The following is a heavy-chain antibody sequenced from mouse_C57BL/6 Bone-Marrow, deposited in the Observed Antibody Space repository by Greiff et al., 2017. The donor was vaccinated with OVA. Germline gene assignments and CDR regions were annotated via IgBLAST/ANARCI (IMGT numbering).Heavy chain of an antibody. V-gene: IGHV1-69*01. CDR2: IDPSDSYT. D-gene: IGHD4-1*01. Sequence: QVHVKQPGAELVMPGASVKLSCKASGYTFTSYWMHWVKQRPGQGLEWIGEIDPSDSYTNYNQKFKGKSTLTVDKSSSTAYMQLSSLTSEDSAVYYCARGGGTTWFAYWGQGTLVTVSA. CDR1: GYTFTSYW. J-gene: IGHJ3*01. CDR3: ARGGGTTWFAY.